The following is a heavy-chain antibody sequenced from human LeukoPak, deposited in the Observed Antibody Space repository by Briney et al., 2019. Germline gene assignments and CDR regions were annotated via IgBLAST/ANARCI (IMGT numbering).Heavy chain of an antibody. J-gene: IGHJ4*02. CDR3: ARVDGGIDFDY. V-gene: IGHV1-69*05. CDR2: IIPIFGTA. D-gene: IGHD2-15*01. CDR1: GGTFSSYA. Sequence: SVKVSCKASGGTFSSYAISCVRQAPGQGLEWMGRIIPIFGTANYAQKFQGRVTITTDESTSTAYMELSSLRSEDTAVYYCARVDGGIDFDYWGQGTLVTVSS.